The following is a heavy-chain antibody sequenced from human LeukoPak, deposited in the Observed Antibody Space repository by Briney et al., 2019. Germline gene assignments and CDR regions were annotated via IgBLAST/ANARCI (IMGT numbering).Heavy chain of an antibody. CDR3: AKQAAGSYYYYMDV. CDR2: ISGSGGST. Sequence: GGSLRLSCAASGFTFSNSAMTWVRQAPGKGLEWVSAISGSGGSTYYADSVKGRFTISRDNSKNTLYLQMNSLRAEDMALYYCAKQAAGSYYYYMDVWGKGTTVTV. V-gene: IGHV3-23*01. D-gene: IGHD6-13*01. J-gene: IGHJ6*03. CDR1: GFTFSNSA.